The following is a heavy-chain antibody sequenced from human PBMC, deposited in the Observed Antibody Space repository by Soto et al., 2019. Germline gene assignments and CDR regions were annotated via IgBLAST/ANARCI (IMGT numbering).Heavy chain of an antibody. D-gene: IGHD3-9*01. CDR1: GYSFASYW. CDR3: ARLSGLRYVDYFRSPAPKESTKRLYYYYMDV. V-gene: IGHV5-51*01. Sequence: GESLKISCKGSGYSFASYWIGWVRQMPGKGLEWMGIIYPGDSETKYSPSFQGQVTISADNSITTAYLQWSSLKASDTAMYFCARLSGLRYVDYFRSPAPKESTKRLYYYYMDVWGKGTTVTVSS. CDR2: IYPGDSET. J-gene: IGHJ6*03.